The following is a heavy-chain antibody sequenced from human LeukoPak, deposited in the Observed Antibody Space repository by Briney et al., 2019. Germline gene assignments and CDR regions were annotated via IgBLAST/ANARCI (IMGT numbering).Heavy chain of an antibody. Sequence: PGGSLRLSCGASGFTFSSYGMHWVWQAPGKGLEWVSGISWNSGSIGYADSVKGRFTISRDNAKNSLYLQMNSLRAEDTALYYCAKDIGGYSSSWREGYYFDYWGQGTLVTVSS. D-gene: IGHD6-13*01. V-gene: IGHV3-9*01. J-gene: IGHJ4*02. CDR1: GFTFSSYG. CDR2: ISWNSGSI. CDR3: AKDIGGYSSSWREGYYFDY.